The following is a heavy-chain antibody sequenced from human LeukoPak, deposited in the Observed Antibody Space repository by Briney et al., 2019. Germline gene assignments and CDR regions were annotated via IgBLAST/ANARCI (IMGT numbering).Heavy chain of an antibody. CDR2: IYTSGST. V-gene: IGHV4-61*02. J-gene: IGHJ6*04. D-gene: IGHD3-9*01. Sequence: PSETLSLTCTVSGGSISSSSYYWGWIRQPAGKGLEWIGRIYTSGSTNYNPSLKSRVTISVDTSKNQFSLKLSSVTAADTAVYYCARGYDILTGYYPPSVWGKGTTVTISS. CDR3: ARGYDILTGYYPPSV. CDR1: GGSISSSSYY.